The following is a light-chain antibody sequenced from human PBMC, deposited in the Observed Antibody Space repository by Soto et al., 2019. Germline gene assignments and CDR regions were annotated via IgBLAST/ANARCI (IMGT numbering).Light chain of an antibody. J-gene: IGKJ1*01. CDR2: AAS. V-gene: IGKV1-9*01. CDR3: QQYNSYSRT. CDR1: QGISSY. Sequence: DIQVTQSPSFLSASVGDRVTITCRASQGISSYLAWYQQKPGKAPKLLIYAASTLQSGVPSRFSGSGSGTEFTLTISSLQPDDFATYYCQQYNSYSRTFGQGTKVEIK.